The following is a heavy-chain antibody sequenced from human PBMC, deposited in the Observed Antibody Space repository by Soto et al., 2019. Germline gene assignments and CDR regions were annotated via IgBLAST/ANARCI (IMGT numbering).Heavy chain of an antibody. CDR3: ARDPAP. CDR2: IYNSGTT. CDR1: GGSITRGGYY. Sequence: QVQLQESGPGLVKPSETLSLTCTVSGGSITRGGYYWSWIRQHLGKGLEWIGYIYNSGTTYYNPSLKSRVTISVDTSKHQFSLKLTSVTAADTAVYYCARDPAPWGQGTLVTVSS. V-gene: IGHV4-31*03. J-gene: IGHJ5*02.